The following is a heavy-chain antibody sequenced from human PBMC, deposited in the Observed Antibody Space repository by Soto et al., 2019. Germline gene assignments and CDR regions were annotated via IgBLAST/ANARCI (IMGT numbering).Heavy chain of an antibody. CDR2: IYYSGST. V-gene: IGHV4-61*01. CDR3: ARGIWGRYHFGY. J-gene: IGHJ4*01. D-gene: IGHD3-16*01. Sequence: PSETLSLTCTVSGGSISSDSHFWSWIRQAPGKRLEWIGYIYYSGSTNYNPSLNSRVTISIDTSKNQFSLTLNSVTAADSAIYYCARGIWGRYHFGYWGHGTLVTVSS. CDR1: GGSISSDSHF.